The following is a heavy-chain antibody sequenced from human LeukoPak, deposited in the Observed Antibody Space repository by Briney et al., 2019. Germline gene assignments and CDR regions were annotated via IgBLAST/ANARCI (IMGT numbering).Heavy chain of an antibody. J-gene: IGHJ3*02. V-gene: IGHV3-23*01. Sequence: PGGSLRLSCAASGFTFSSYAMSWVRQAPGKGLEWVSAISGSGGSTYYADSVKGRFTISRDNSKNTLYLQMNSLRAEDTAVYYCASLSITMIVVVVNDAFDIWGQGTMVTVSS. D-gene: IGHD3-22*01. CDR3: ASLSITMIVVVVNDAFDI. CDR1: GFTFSSYA. CDR2: ISGSGGST.